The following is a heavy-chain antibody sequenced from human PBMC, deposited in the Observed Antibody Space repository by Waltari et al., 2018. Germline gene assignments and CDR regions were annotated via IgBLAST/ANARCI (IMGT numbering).Heavy chain of an antibody. J-gene: IGHJ6*03. D-gene: IGHD3-9*01. Sequence: QVQLQESVPGPVKSSETLSLTCAVSGGSINNYYWAWTRKPPGKGLEWIASVYFTGSANYSPSLKSRVSVSVDTSKNQFSLRLHSVTPADTAVYYCARVYGHYELLASSYSPYYYYYMDVWGKGTAVTVS. CDR2: VYFTGSA. CDR3: ARVYGHYELLASSYSPYYYYYMDV. CDR1: GGSINNYY. V-gene: IGHV4-59*01.